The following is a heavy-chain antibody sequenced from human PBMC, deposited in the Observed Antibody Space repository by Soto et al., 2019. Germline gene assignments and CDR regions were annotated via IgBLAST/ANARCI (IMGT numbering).Heavy chain of an antibody. Sequence: QVHVVQSGDEVKKPGSSVKVTCKAYGGTFNSFGIKWVRQAPGQGLEWVGGLIPVFGTINNAQKFRGRVTITADASTSTSYMELSSLRSDDTAVYYCAIENWGPGGHYFDYWGQGTLVTVSS. D-gene: IGHD7-27*01. V-gene: IGHV1-69*01. CDR2: LIPVFGTI. J-gene: IGHJ4*02. CDR3: AIENWGPGGHYFDY. CDR1: GGTFNSFG.